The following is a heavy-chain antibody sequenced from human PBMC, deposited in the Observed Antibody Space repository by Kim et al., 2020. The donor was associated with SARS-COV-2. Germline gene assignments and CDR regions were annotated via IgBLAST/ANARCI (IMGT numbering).Heavy chain of an antibody. CDR1: GFTFSSYG. D-gene: IGHD3-10*01. CDR2: ISYDGSNK. Sequence: GGSLRLSCAASGFTFSSYGMHWVRQAPGKGLEWVAVISYDGSNKYYADSVKGRFTISRDNSKNTLYLQMNSLRAEDTAVYYCARSYYYGSGSDAFDIWGQGTMVTVSS. J-gene: IGHJ3*02. CDR3: ARSYYYGSGSDAFDI. V-gene: IGHV3-33*05.